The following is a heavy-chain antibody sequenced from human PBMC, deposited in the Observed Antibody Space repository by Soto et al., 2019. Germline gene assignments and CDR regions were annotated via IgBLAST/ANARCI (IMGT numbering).Heavy chain of an antibody. J-gene: IGHJ6*03. CDR2: ISSSSSYI. D-gene: IGHD5-12*01. CDR3: ARGDIVATITYYYYMDV. V-gene: IGHV3-21*01. Sequence: PGGSLGLSCAPSGLTFSSSSMTGARQAPGKGLEWVSSISSSSSYIYYADSVKGRFTISRDNAKNSLYLQMNSLRAEDTAVYYCARGDIVATITYYYYMDVWGKGTTVTVSS. CDR1: GLTFSSSS.